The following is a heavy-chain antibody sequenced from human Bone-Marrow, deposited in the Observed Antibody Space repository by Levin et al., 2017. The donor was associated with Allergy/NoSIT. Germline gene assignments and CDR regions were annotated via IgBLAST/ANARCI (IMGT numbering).Heavy chain of an antibody. V-gene: IGHV1-69*13. CDR3: ARDRGSGWYRKGGSQFDY. D-gene: IGHD6-19*01. Sequence: SVKVSCKASGGTFSSYAISWVRQAPGQGLEWMGGIIPIFGTANYAQKFQGRVTITADESTSTAYMELSSLRSEDTAVYYCARDRGSGWYRKGGSQFDYWGQGTLVTVSS. CDR1: GGTFSSYA. CDR2: IIPIFGTA. J-gene: IGHJ4*02.